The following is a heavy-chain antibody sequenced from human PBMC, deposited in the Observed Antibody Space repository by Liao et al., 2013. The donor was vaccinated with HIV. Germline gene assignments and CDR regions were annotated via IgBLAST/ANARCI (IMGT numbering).Heavy chain of an antibody. V-gene: IGHV4-34*01. D-gene: IGHD3-3*01. CDR3: ARGGGVWSIWSGYGPFDP. CDR2: INDSGTT. CDR1: GASLTGYS. J-gene: IGHJ5*02. Sequence: QVRLDQWGAGLLKPSETLSLTCAVYGASLTGYSWNWIRQSPEKGLEWIGEINDSGTTNYNPSLKRRVTISVDTSKKQFALKLTSVTAADTAVYYCARGGGVWSIWSGYGPFDPSGPREPWSPSPQ.